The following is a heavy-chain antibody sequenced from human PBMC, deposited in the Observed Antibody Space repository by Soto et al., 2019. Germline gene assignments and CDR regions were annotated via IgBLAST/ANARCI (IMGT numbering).Heavy chain of an antibody. Sequence: QVQLQQWGAGLLKPSETLSLTCAVYGGSFSGYYWSWIRQHPGKGLEWSGEIKHSGSNNYNPSLKSRVTISVDTPKNQFSLKLSSVTAADTAVYYCARGLFLRAIVVVTQTTNYFDYWRQGTLVTVSS. CDR1: GGSFSGYY. V-gene: IGHV4-34*01. CDR2: IKHSGSN. CDR3: ARGLFLRAIVVVTQTTNYFDY. D-gene: IGHD3-22*01. J-gene: IGHJ4*02.